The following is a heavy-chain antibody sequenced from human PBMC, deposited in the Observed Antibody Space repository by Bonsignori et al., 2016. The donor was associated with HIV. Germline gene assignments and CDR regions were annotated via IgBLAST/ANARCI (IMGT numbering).Heavy chain of an antibody. CDR2: MNPNSGNT. J-gene: IGHJ4*02. CDR1: GYTFSSYD. V-gene: IGHV1-8*01. Sequence: PGASVKVSCKASGYTFSSYDITWVRQATGQGLEWMGWMNPNSGNTGYAQKFQGRVTLTRNTSISTAYMELSSLRSEDTAVYFCARGQNHYYYDSSGYYLWGQGTLVTVSS. CDR3: ARGQNHYYYDSSGYYL. D-gene: IGHD3-22*01.